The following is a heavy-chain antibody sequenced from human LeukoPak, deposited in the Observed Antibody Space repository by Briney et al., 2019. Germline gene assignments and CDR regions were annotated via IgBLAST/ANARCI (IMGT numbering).Heavy chain of an antibody. V-gene: IGHV3-23*01. CDR2: ISGSGGST. J-gene: IGHJ4*02. Sequence: GGSLRLSCAASGFTFSSYALSWVRQAPGKGLEWVSAISGSGGSTYYADSVKGRFTISRDNFKNTLYLQMNSLRAEDTAVYYCARLSGPFDYWGQGTLVTVSS. CDR3: ARLSGPFDY. D-gene: IGHD3-10*01. CDR1: GFTFSSYA.